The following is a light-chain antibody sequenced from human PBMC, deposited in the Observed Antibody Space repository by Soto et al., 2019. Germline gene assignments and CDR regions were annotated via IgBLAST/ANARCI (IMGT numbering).Light chain of an antibody. J-gene: IGKJ2*01. CDR3: QHYDNSPPFT. CDR1: QSLSKSH. V-gene: IGKV3-20*01. Sequence: EIVLTQSPGTLSLSPGERATLSCRASQSLSKSHLSWYQQKPGQSPRLLIYDASSRATGIAARFSGSGSGTDFTLTISRLEPEDFAVYFCQHYDNSPPFTFGQGTKLEIK. CDR2: DAS.